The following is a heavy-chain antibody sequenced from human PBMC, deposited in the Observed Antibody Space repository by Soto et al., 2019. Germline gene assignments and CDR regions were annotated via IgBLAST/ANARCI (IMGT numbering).Heavy chain of an antibody. J-gene: IGHJ4*02. D-gene: IGHD6-13*01. V-gene: IGHV3-23*01. CDR1: GFTFSSYA. Sequence: PGGSLRLSCAASGFTFSSYAMSWVRQAPGKGLEWVSAISGSGDKTYYADSVKGRFTTSRDNSKNTLYLQMNSLRAEDTAVYYCAKDGKIAAAGTWVKYFDYWGQGTLVTVSS. CDR3: AKDGKIAAAGTWVKYFDY. CDR2: ISGSGDKT.